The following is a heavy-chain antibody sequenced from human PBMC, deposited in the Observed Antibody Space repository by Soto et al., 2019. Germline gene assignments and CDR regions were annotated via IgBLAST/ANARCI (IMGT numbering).Heavy chain of an antibody. CDR1: GGTFSSYA. J-gene: IGHJ6*02. CDR3: ARGLRGHNRIQLCPYYYYGMDV. Sequence: QVQLVQSGAEVKKPGSSVKVSCKASGGTFSSYAISWVRQAPGQGLEWMGGIIPIFGTANYAQKFQGRVTITADESTSTAYMELSSLRSEDTAVYYCARGLRGHNRIQLCPYYYYGMDVWGQGTTVTVSS. D-gene: IGHD5-18*01. V-gene: IGHV1-69*01. CDR2: IIPIFGTA.